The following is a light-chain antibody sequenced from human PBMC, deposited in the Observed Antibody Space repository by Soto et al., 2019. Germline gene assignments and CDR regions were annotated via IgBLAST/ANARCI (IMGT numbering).Light chain of an antibody. CDR1: QSVTSSY. J-gene: IGKJ5*01. CDR3: QQYGSSPLT. CDR2: DAS. V-gene: IGKV3-20*01. Sequence: EIVLTQSPGTLSLSPGERATVSYRASQSVTSSYLAWYQQKPGQAPRLHIYDASSRATGIPDRFSGSGSGTDFSLTISRLEPEDFAVYYCQQYGSSPLTFGQGTRLEIK.